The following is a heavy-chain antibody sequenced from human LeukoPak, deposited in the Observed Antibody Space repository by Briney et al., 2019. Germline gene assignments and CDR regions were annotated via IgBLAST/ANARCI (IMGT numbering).Heavy chain of an antibody. CDR1: GGTFSSYA. V-gene: IGHV1-69*04. CDR3: ARGFRASSFDY. D-gene: IGHD2-2*01. Sequence: ASVKVSYKASGGTFSSYAISWVRQAPGQGLEWMGRIIPILGIANYAQKFQGRVTITADKSTSTAYMELSSLRSEDTAVYYCARGFRASSFDYWGQGTLVTVSS. CDR2: IIPILGIA. J-gene: IGHJ4*02.